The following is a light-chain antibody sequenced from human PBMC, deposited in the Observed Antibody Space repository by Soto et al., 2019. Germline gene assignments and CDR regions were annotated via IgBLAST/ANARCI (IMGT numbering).Light chain of an antibody. CDR1: QSISNY. J-gene: IGKJ3*01. CDR2: AAS. Sequence: DIQMTQSPSSLSASVGERVTITCRASQSISNYLNWFQQKPGEAPKLLIYAASSLPSGVPSRFSGSGSGTDFTLTISSLQREDFATYHCQQSMSNLGTFGPGTKVDIK. CDR3: QQSMSNLGT. V-gene: IGKV1-39*01.